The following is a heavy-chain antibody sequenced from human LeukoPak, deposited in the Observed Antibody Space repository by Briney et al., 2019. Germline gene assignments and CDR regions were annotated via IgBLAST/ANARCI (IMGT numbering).Heavy chain of an antibody. CDR2: IYYSGST. J-gene: IGHJ4*02. Sequence: SETLSLTCTVSGGSVSSYYWSWVRQPPGKGLEWIGYIYYSGSTNYNPSLKSRVTISVDTSKNQFSLKLSSVTAADTAVYYCAREGGFYRPLDYSGQGTLVTVSS. CDR3: AREGGFYRPLDY. CDR1: GGSVSSYY. V-gene: IGHV4-59*02. D-gene: IGHD3-3*01.